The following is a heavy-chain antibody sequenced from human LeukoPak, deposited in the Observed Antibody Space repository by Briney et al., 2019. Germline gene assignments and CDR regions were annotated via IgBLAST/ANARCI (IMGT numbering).Heavy chain of an antibody. J-gene: IGHJ4*02. Sequence: GGSLRLSCAASGFTFSIPWMHWVRQAPGKGLVWVSHVTSDGSNTVYADSVKGRFTISRDNAKNTLYLQMNSLRVEDTAVYYCARDSTPRYYDILTGYYTAVGYFDYWGQGTLVTVSS. CDR2: VTSDGSNT. CDR1: GFTFSIPW. CDR3: ARDSTPRYYDILTGYYTAVGYFDY. D-gene: IGHD3-9*01. V-gene: IGHV3-74*01.